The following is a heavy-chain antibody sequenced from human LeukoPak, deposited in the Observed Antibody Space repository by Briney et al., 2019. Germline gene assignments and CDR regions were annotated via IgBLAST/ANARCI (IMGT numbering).Heavy chain of an antibody. V-gene: IGHV1-2*04. J-gene: IGHJ5*02. CDR2: INPNSGGT. D-gene: IGHD6-13*01. CDR3: ARVIGLQQSPWSLFDP. Sequence: GASVKVSCKASGYTFTGHYMHWVRQAPGQGLEWMGWINPNSGGTNYAQKFQGWVTMTRDTSISTAYMELSRLRSDDTAVYYCARVIGLQQSPWSLFDPWGQGTLVTVSS. CDR1: GYTFTGHY.